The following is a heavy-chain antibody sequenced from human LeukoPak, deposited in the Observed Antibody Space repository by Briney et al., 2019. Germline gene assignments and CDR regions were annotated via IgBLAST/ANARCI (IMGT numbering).Heavy chain of an antibody. V-gene: IGHV4-59*12. CDR2: IDYTGST. J-gene: IGHJ4*02. CDR1: GGSISSYY. CDR3: ARGEPSFDY. Sequence: SETLSLTCTVSGGSISSYYWSWFRQPPGKGLEWIGYIDYTGSTNYNPSLKSRVTISVDTSKNQFSLKLSSVTAADTAVYYCARGEPSFDYWGQGTLVTVSS.